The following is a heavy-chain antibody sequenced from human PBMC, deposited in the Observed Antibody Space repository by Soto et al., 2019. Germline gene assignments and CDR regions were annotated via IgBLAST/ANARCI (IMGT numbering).Heavy chain of an antibody. Sequence: ASVKVSCKASGGTFSSYTVSWVRQAPGQGLEWMGRIIPILGIANYAQKFQGRVTITADKSTSTAYMELSSLRSEDTAVYYCAINPYSNYELVYWGQGTLVTVSS. V-gene: IGHV1-69*02. CDR1: GGTFSSYT. J-gene: IGHJ4*02. CDR3: AINPYSNYELVY. CDR2: IIPILGIA. D-gene: IGHD4-4*01.